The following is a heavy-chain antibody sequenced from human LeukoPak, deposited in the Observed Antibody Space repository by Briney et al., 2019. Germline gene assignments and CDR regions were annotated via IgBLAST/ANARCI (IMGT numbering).Heavy chain of an antibody. V-gene: IGHV3-33*01. Sequence: PGGSLRLSCAASGFTFSSYGMHWVRQAPGKGLEWVAVIWYDGSNKYYADSVKGRFTISRDNSKNTLYLQMNSLRAEDTAVYYCARFDFWSKYGMDVWGQGTTVTVSS. CDR3: ARFDFWSKYGMDV. CDR2: IWYDGSNK. D-gene: IGHD3-3*01. CDR1: GFTFSSYG. J-gene: IGHJ6*02.